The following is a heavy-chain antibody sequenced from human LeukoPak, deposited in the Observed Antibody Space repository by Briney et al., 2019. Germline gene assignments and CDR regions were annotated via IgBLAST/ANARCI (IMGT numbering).Heavy chain of an antibody. CDR1: GGSFSGYY. J-gene: IGHJ4*02. CDR2: INHSGST. V-gene: IGHV4-34*01. CDR3: ARGSEDTAMEDYFDY. D-gene: IGHD5-18*01. Sequence: SETLSLTCAVYGGSFSGYYWSWIRQPPGMGLEWIGEINHSGSTNYNPSLKSRVTISVDTSKNQFSLKLSSVTAADTAVYYCARGSEDTAMEDYFDYWGQGTLVTVSS.